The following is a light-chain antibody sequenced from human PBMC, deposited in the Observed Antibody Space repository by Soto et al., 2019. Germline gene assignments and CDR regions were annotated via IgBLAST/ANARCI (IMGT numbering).Light chain of an antibody. V-gene: IGLV2-14*01. CDR1: SSDVGGYTY. CDR2: EVS. J-gene: IGLJ3*02. CDR3: TSYTSSSTWV. Sequence: QSVLTQPASVSGSPGQSITISCTGTSSDVGGYTYVSWYQHHPGKAPKLIIYEVSNRPSGVSNRFSGSKSDNTASLTISGLQAEDEDDYYCTSYTSSSTWVFGGGTKLTVL.